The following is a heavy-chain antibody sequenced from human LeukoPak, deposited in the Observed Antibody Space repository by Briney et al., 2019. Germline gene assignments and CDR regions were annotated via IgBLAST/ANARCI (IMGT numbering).Heavy chain of an antibody. J-gene: IGHJ4*02. CDR2: ISSSSSTI. D-gene: IGHD3-10*01. V-gene: IGHV3-48*03. CDR3: AMRFDY. Sequence: GGSLRLSCAASGFTFSSYERNWVRQAPGKGLEWISYISSSSSTIYYADSVKRRFTISRDNATSTVYLQMNSLRAEDTAVYYCAMRFDYWGQGTLVTVSS. CDR1: GFTFSSYE.